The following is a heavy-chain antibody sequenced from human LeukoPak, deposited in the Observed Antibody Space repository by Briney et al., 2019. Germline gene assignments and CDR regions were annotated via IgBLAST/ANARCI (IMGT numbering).Heavy chain of an antibody. CDR3: ATPYGTVAGTGYFQH. D-gene: IGHD6-19*01. J-gene: IGHJ1*01. CDR2: INPNSGGT. Sequence: ASVKVSCKASGYTFTGYYMHWVRQAPGQGLEWMGWINPNSGGTNYAQKFQGRVTITADKSTSTAYMELSSLRSADTAVYYCATPYGTVAGTGYFQHWGQGTLVTVSS. V-gene: IGHV1-2*02. CDR1: GYTFTGYY.